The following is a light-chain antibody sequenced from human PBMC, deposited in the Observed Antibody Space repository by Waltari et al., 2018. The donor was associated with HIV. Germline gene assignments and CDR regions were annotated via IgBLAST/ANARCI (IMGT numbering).Light chain of an antibody. CDR1: ASDFGPYNF. J-gene: IGLJ2*01. V-gene: IGLV2-14*03. CDR2: RVT. Sequence: QSALTQPASVSGSPGQSVTISCTGTASDFGPYNFVSWYQQHPATVPTVIIFRVTSPPAVVPPRFSGSKSGNTASLTISGLRAEDEALYYCSTHTGNDTLAFGGGTKLTVL. CDR3: STHTGNDTLA.